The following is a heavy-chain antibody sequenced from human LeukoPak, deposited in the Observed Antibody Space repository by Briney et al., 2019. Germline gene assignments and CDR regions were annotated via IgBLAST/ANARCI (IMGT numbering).Heavy chain of an antibody. J-gene: IGHJ5*02. CDR2: IIPILGIA. CDR3: ARDTPYCSSTSCWVDP. Sequence: SVKVSRKASGGTFSSYAISWVRQAPGQGLEWMGRIIPILGIANYAQKFQGRVTITADKSTSTAYMELSSLRSEDTAVYYCARDTPYCSSTSCWVDPWGQGTLVTVSS. CDR1: GGTFSSYA. V-gene: IGHV1-69*04. D-gene: IGHD2-2*01.